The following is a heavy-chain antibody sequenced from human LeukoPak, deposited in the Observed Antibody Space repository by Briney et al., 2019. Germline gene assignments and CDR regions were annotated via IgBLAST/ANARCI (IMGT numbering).Heavy chain of an antibody. CDR1: GYTFNSHD. Sequence: ASEKVSCEASGYTFNSHDINWVRQATGQGLEWIGWMNPNSGDIGYAQKFQGRVTMTRNTSISTAYMELSGLRSEDTAVYYCARAYRYGGYYYYYYYMDVWGTGTTVTVSS. D-gene: IGHD5-12*01. CDR3: ARAYRYGGYYYYYYYMDV. V-gene: IGHV1-8*01. J-gene: IGHJ6*03. CDR2: MNPNSGDI.